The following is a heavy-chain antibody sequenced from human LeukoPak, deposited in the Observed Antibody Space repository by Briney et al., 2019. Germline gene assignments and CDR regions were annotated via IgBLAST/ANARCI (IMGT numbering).Heavy chain of an antibody. CDR2: IIPIFGTA. CDR1: GGTFSSYA. J-gene: IGHJ4*02. V-gene: IGHV1-69*06. CDR3: ARDRAGYRYGIDY. D-gene: IGHD5-18*01. Sequence: GSSVKVSCKASGGTFSSYAINWVRQAPGQGLEWMGGIIPIFGTANYAQKFQGRVTITADKSTSTAYMELSSLRSEDTAVYYCARDRAGYRYGIDYWGQGTLVTVSS.